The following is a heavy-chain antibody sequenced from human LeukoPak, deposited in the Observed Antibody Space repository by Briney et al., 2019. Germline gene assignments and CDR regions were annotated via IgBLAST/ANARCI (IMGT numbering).Heavy chain of an antibody. CDR2: ISSSDSTM. CDR1: GFTFSSYN. V-gene: IGHV3-48*03. J-gene: IGHJ4*02. Sequence: GGSLRLSCAASGFTFSSYNMNWVRQAPGKGLEWVSYISSSDSTMYYADSVKGRFTISRDNAKNSLYLQMNSLRAGDTAVYYCARTIEMATISYFDYWGQGTLVTVSS. CDR3: ARTIEMATISYFDY. D-gene: IGHD5-24*01.